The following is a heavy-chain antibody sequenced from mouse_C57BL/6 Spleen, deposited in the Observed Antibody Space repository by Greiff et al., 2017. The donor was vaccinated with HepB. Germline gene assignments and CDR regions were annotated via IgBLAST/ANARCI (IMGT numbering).Heavy chain of an antibody. Sequence: VQLKESGPGLVKPSQSLSLTCSVTGYSITSGYYWNWIRQFPGNKLEWMGYISYDGSNNYNPSLKNRISITRDTSKNQFFLKLNSVTTEDTATYYCASRPIYYGYDGFAYWGQGTLVTVSA. CDR3: ASRPIYYGYDGFAY. CDR2: ISYDGSN. D-gene: IGHD2-2*01. V-gene: IGHV3-6*01. CDR1: GYSITSGYY. J-gene: IGHJ3*01.